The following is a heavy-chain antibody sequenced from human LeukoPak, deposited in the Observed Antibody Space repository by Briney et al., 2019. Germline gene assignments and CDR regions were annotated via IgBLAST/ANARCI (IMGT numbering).Heavy chain of an antibody. D-gene: IGHD1-1*01. CDR2: IRSKAYGETA. CDR1: GFTFGDYA. CDR3: TRDRGAYNLYDY. Sequence: GSLRLSCTASGFTFGDYAISWIRQAPWRGLEWVGFIRSKAYGETADYAASVKGRFTISRDDSKAIAYQQMNSLKTEDTAVYHCTRDRGAYNLYDYWGQGTLVTVSS. V-gene: IGHV3-49*03. J-gene: IGHJ4*02.